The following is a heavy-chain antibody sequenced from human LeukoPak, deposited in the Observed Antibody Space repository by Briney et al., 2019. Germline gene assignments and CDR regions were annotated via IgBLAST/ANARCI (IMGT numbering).Heavy chain of an antibody. Sequence: GGSLRLSCAASGFTFSSYWMSWVRQAPGKGLEWVANIKQDGSEKYYADSVKGRFTISRDNAKNSLYLQMNSLRAEDTAVYYCARDSIWFGELRFDYWGQGTLVTVSS. CDR1: GFTFSSYW. J-gene: IGHJ4*02. V-gene: IGHV3-7*01. D-gene: IGHD3-10*01. CDR2: IKQDGSEK. CDR3: ARDSIWFGELRFDY.